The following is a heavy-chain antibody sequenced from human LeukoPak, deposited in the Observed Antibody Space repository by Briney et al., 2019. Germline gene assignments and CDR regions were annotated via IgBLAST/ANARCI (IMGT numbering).Heavy chain of an antibody. CDR3: ATAPVAVAPELFDY. J-gene: IGHJ4*02. Sequence: GGSLRLYCAASRFIFSSYAMLWLPQAQGKGLEWFLAVSGSGGSTYYADSVKGRFTISRDNSKNTLYLQMNRLRAEDTAVYYCATAPVAVAPELFDYWGQGTLVTVSS. D-gene: IGHD6-19*01. V-gene: IGHV3-23*01. CDR1: RFIFSSYA. CDR2: VSGSGGST.